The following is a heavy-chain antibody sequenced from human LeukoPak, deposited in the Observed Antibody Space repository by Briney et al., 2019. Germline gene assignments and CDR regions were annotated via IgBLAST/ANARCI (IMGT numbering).Heavy chain of an antibody. CDR1: GGSFSGYY. V-gene: IGHV4-34*01. J-gene: IGHJ3*02. Sequence: PSETLSLTCAVYGGSFSGYYWSWIRQPPGKGLEWIGEINHSGSTNYNPSLKSRVTISVDTSKNQFSLRLSSVTAADTAVFYCARHRAEMATITDDAFDIWGQRTMVTVSS. CDR3: ARHRAEMATITDDAFDI. CDR2: INHSGST. D-gene: IGHD5-24*01.